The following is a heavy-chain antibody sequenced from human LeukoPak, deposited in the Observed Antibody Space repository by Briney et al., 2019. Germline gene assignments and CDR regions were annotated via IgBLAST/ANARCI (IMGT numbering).Heavy chain of an antibody. J-gene: IGHJ5*02. CDR1: GLTCSNYD. CDR3: TRGAEGFDP. CDR2: IGKAGDT. Sequence: GGSLRLSCAASGLTCSNYDMHGVRQAAGKGLEWVSGIGKAGDTYYVGSVRGRFTISRENGKNSLYLQMNSLRVGDTAVYYCTRGAEGFDPWGQGTLVTVSS. V-gene: IGHV3-13*01. D-gene: IGHD1-26*01.